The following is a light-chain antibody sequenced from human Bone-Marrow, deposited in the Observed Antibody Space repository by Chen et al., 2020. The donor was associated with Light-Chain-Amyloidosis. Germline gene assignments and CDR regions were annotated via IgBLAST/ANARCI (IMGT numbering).Light chain of an antibody. Sequence: SYVLTQPSSVSVAPGQTATIACGGNNIGSTSVHWYQQTPGQAPLLVVYDDSDRPSGIPARLSCSNSGNTATLAISRVEAGDEADYYWQVWDRSSDRPVFGGGTKLTVL. CDR1: NIGSTS. CDR2: DDS. V-gene: IGLV3-21*02. CDR3: QVWDRSSDRPV. J-gene: IGLJ3*02.